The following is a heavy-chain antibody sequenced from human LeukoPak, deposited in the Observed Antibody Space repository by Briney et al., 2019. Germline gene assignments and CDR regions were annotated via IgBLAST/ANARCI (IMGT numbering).Heavy chain of an antibody. CDR2: ISGSGGST. Sequence: GGSLRLSCAASGFTFNSYAMSWVRQAPGKGLESVSAISGSGGSTYYADSVKGRFTISRDNSKNTLYLQMNSLRAEDTAVYYCAKDGQWELLSLDYWGQGTLVTVSS. D-gene: IGHD1-26*01. CDR1: GFTFNSYA. CDR3: AKDGQWELLSLDY. J-gene: IGHJ4*02. V-gene: IGHV3-23*01.